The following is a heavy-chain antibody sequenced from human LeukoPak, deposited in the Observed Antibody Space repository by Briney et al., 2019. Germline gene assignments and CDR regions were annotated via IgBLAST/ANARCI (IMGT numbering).Heavy chain of an antibody. Sequence: GGSLRLSCAASGFTFSSYSMNWVRQAPGKGLEWVSSISSSSSYIYYADSVKGRFTISRDNSKNTLYLQMNSLRAEDTAVYYCAKDYYGSGSLFDYWGQGTLVTVSS. V-gene: IGHV3-21*01. CDR1: GFTFSSYS. CDR2: ISSSSSYI. CDR3: AKDYYGSGSLFDY. D-gene: IGHD3-10*01. J-gene: IGHJ4*02.